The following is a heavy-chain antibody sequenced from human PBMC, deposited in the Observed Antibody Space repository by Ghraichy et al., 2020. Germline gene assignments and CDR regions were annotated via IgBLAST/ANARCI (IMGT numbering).Heavy chain of an antibody. V-gene: IGHV3-7*01. CDR2: INRDGSEK. J-gene: IGHJ4*02. CDR3: VRGLNTGPGFDY. CDR1: GFTFSSYW. Sequence: SCAASGFTFSSYWMNWVRQAPGKGLEWVANINRDGSEKYYADSVKGRFTISRDNAKNSLYGQMNSLRDEDTAVYYCVRGLNTGPGFDYWGQGSLVTVSS. D-gene: IGHD4-11*01.